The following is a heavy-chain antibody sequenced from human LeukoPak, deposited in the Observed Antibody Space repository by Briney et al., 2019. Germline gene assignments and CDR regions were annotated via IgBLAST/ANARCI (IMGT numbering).Heavy chain of an antibody. CDR2: ISGTDSGT. J-gene: IGHJ4*02. Sequence: GGSLRLPCEASGFTFITYAMSWVRQAPGKGLQWVSGISGTDSGTYYTDSVKGRFTISRDNSKNTVYLQIDSLRAEDTAVYYCAKCMSGCGVCLNFDSWGQGILVTVSS. CDR3: AKCMSGCGVCLNFDS. D-gene: IGHD2-21*02. V-gene: IGHV3-23*01. CDR1: GFTFITYA.